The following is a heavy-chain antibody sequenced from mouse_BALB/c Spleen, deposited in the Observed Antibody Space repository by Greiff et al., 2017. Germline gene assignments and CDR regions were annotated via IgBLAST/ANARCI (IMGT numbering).Heavy chain of an antibody. J-gene: IGHJ1*01. CDR1: GFSLTDYG. D-gene: IGHD1-1*01. Sequence: QVQLQQSGPGLVAPSQSLSITCTVSGFSLTDYGVSWIRQPPGKGLEWLGVIWAGGSTNYNSALMSRLSISKDNSKSQVFLKMNSLQTDDTAMYYCARHYYGSSYWYFDVWGAGTTVTVSS. CDR3: ARHYYGSSYWYFDV. V-gene: IGHV2-6-5*01. CDR2: IWAGGST.